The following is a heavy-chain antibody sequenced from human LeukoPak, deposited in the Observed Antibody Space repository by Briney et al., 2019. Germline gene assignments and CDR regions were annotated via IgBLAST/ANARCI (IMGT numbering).Heavy chain of an antibody. Sequence: PSETLSLTCTVSGYSISSGYYWGWIRQPPGKGLEWIGSIYHSGSTYYNPSLKSRVTISVDTSKNQFSLKLSSVTAADTAVYYRARLGSGYSYGYEDYYYMDVWGKGTTVTISS. CDR2: IYHSGST. CDR1: GYSISSGYY. V-gene: IGHV4-38-2*02. CDR3: ARLGSGYSYGYEDYYYMDV. J-gene: IGHJ6*03. D-gene: IGHD5-18*01.